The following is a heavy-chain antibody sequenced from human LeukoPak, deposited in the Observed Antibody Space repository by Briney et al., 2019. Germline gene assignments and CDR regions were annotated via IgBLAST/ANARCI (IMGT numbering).Heavy chain of an antibody. Sequence: SETLSLTCSVSGGSISNYYWSWIRQPPGKGLEWIGYIYYSGSTNYNPSLKRRVTISVDTSKNQFSLKLSSVTAADTAVYYCARVARSSFSWGQGTLVTVSS. CDR2: IYYSGST. CDR1: GGSISNYY. V-gene: IGHV4-59*01. CDR3: ARVARSSFS. J-gene: IGHJ4*02. D-gene: IGHD6-13*01.